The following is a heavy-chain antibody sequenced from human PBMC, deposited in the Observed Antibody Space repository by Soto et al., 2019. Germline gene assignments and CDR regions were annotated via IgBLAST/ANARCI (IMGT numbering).Heavy chain of an antibody. J-gene: IGHJ4*02. D-gene: IGHD3-3*02. Sequence: PSETLSLTCTVSGVSISRSSYYWAWIRQPPGKGLGWLGSIYYTGSTYYNPSLKSRVTISVDTSKNQFSLELSSVTAADTAVYYCARDFSRSSFDFWGQGALVTVSS. CDR1: GVSISRSSYY. V-gene: IGHV4-39*01. CDR3: ARDFSRSSFDF. CDR2: IYYTGST.